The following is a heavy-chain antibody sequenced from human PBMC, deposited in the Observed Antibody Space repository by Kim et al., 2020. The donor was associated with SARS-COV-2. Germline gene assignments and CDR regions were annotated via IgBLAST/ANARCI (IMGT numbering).Heavy chain of an antibody. CDR1: GFTFSSYD. D-gene: IGHD7-27*01. CDR3: AREADWGAGNAFDI. V-gene: IGHV3-13*04. Sequence: GGSLRLSFAASGFTFSSYDMHWVRQATGKGLEWVSAIGTAGDTYYPGSVKGRFTISRENAKNSLYLQMNSLRAGDTAVYYCAREADWGAGNAFDIWGQGTMVTVSS. CDR2: IGTAGDT. J-gene: IGHJ3*02.